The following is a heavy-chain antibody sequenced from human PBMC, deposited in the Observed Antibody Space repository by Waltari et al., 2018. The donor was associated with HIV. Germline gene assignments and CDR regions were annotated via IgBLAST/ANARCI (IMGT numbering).Heavy chain of an antibody. CDR3: AKVLGGYGGKPGYDY. Sequence: QVQLVQSGAEVKKPGASVKVSCKVSGHTLTELSIHWVRQTHGKGLEWMGGFDPEDGETIYAQKFQGRLTMTEDTSADTTYMELSSLRSEDTAVYYCAKVLGGYGGKPGYDYWGQGTLVTVSS. CDR1: GHTLTELS. V-gene: IGHV1-24*01. CDR2: FDPEDGET. D-gene: IGHD4-17*01. J-gene: IGHJ4*02.